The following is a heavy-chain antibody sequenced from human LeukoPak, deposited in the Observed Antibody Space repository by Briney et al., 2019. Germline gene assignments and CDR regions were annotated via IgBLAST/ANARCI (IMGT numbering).Heavy chain of an antibody. Sequence: GGSLRLSCAASGFTFSSYWMSWVRQAPGKGLEWVANIKQDGSEKYYVDSVRGRFTISRDNAKNSLYLQMNSLRAEDAAVYYCARGNYYGSGSYDFDYWGQGTLVTVSS. J-gene: IGHJ4*02. CDR3: ARGNYYGSGSYDFDY. D-gene: IGHD3-10*01. V-gene: IGHV3-7*01. CDR1: GFTFSSYW. CDR2: IKQDGSEK.